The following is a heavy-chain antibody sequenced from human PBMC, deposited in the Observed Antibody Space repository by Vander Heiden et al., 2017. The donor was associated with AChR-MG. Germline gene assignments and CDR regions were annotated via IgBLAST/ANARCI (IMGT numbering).Heavy chain of an antibody. D-gene: IGHD2-21*01. CDR3: AKPLLGSSFDY. Sequence: EVQLLESGGGLVQPGGSLSLSCEASGFTFSSYAMNWVRQAPGKGLEWVSAIGGSGSSTYYADSVKGRFTISRDNSKNTLYLQMNSLRAEDAAVYDCAKPLLGSSFDYWGQGTLVTVSS. V-gene: IGHV3-23*01. CDR1: GFTFSSYA. J-gene: IGHJ4*02. CDR2: IGGSGSST.